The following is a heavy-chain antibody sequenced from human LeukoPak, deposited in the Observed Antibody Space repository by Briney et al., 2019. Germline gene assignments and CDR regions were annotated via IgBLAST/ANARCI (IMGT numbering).Heavy chain of an antibody. CDR2: MNPKSGNT. J-gene: IGHJ4*02. D-gene: IGHD5-18*01. CDR1: GYPFSNYD. CDR3: ARGDIDDTAMVTNY. V-gene: IGHV1-8*01. Sequence: ASVTVSCKASGYPFSNYDINWVRQAPGQGLEWMGWMNPKSGNTGYGQKFQGRVTMTRDTSISTAYMELSRLRSDDTAVYYCARGDIDDTAMVTNYWGQGTLVTVSS.